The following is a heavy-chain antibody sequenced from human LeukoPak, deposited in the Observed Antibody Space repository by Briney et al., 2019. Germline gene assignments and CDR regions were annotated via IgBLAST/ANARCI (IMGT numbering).Heavy chain of an antibody. CDR3: AKEGPGGGGYFDH. D-gene: IGHD3-16*01. V-gene: IGHV3-23*01. Sequence: PGGSLRLSCAASGFTFSVAAMTWVRQAPGKGLEWVSLIGASGESTYSADSVKGRFTISRDNSKNTLYLHVNSLRGEDTAIYYCAKEGPGGGGYFDHWGQGTLVTVSS. CDR1: GFTFSVAA. J-gene: IGHJ4*02. CDR2: IGASGEST.